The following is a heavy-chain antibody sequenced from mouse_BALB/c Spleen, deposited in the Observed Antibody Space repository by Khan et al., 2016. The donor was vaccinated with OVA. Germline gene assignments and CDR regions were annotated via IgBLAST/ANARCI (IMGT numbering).Heavy chain of an antibody. CDR2: IHPSDSET. V-gene: IGHV1S82*01. J-gene: IGHJ1*01. CDR1: GYSFTSYW. D-gene: IGHD1-1*01. Sequence: QVQLKQSGAELVRPGASVKLSCKAAGYSFTSYWMNWVKQRPGQGLEWIGMIHPSDSETGLNQKFKDKATLTVDKSSSNAYMQLIRPTSVDSSVFYCSTGTSASDLFFDVWGARTTVTVSS. CDR3: STGTSASDLFFDV.